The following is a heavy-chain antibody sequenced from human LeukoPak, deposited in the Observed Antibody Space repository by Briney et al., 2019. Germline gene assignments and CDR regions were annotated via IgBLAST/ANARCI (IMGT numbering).Heavy chain of an antibody. CDR3: GRDFWSGYYTED. D-gene: IGHD3-3*01. CDR1: GFTFSSYW. CDR2: ISGSSSGSTSII. V-gene: IGHV3-48*04. Sequence: GGSLRLSCVASGFTFSSYWMSWVRQAPGKGLEWISYISGSSSGSTSIIHYADSVKGRFTISRDNAKNSLHLQMDSLSAEDTAVYYCGRDFWSGYYTEDWGQGALVIVSS. J-gene: IGHJ4*02.